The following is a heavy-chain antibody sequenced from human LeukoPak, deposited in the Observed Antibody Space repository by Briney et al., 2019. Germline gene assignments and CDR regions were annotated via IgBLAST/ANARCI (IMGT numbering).Heavy chain of an antibody. J-gene: IGHJ4*02. CDR2: INTDGSST. Sequence: GGSQRLSCAASGFTFSSYWMHWVRQAPGKGLMWVSRINTDGSSTTYADSVKGRFTISRDNAKNTVYLQMHSLRAEDTAVYYCATGIKATQKTFDSWGQGTLVTVSS. CDR1: GFTFSSYW. D-gene: IGHD1-14*01. V-gene: IGHV3-74*01. CDR3: ATGIKATQKTFDS.